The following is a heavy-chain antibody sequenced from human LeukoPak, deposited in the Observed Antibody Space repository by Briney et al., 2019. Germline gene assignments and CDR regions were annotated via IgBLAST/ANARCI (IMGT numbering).Heavy chain of an antibody. D-gene: IGHD3-22*01. CDR1: GFTVSSNY. V-gene: IGHV3-23*01. CDR3: ARVGSYENSGSLPFDY. CDR2: ISSSGGST. J-gene: IGHJ4*02. Sequence: PGGCLRLSCAASGFTVSSNYMSWVRQAPGKGLEWVSSISSSGGSTYYADSVKGRFTISRDKSKNTLYLQMNSLTAEDTAVYYCARVGSYENSGSLPFDYWGQGILVTVSS.